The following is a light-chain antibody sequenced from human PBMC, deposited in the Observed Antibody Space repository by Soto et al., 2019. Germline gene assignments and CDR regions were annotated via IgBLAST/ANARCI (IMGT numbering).Light chain of an antibody. Sequence: EIVLTQSPDTLALSPAERATLSCRASQSVTSNYLAWYQQKPGQAPRLLIFGISSRATGIPDRFSGSGSGTDFTLTIARLEPEDFAVYSCQQYGSSYAFGQGTKLEIK. V-gene: IGKV3-20*01. CDR3: QQYGSSYA. CDR2: GIS. J-gene: IGKJ2*01. CDR1: QSVTSNY.